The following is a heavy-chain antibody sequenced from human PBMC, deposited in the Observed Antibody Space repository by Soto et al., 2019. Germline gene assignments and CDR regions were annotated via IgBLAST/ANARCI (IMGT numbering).Heavy chain of an antibody. D-gene: IGHD2-2*01. CDR3: ASRAYQLLPLHYYYYGMDV. Sequence: SVKVSCKASGGTFSSYAISWVRQAPGQGLEWMGGIIPIFGTANYAQKFQGRVTITADKSTSTAYMELSSLRSEDTAVYYCASRAYQLLPLHYYYYGMDVWGQGTTVTVSS. CDR1: GGTFSSYA. J-gene: IGHJ6*02. CDR2: IIPIFGTA. V-gene: IGHV1-69*06.